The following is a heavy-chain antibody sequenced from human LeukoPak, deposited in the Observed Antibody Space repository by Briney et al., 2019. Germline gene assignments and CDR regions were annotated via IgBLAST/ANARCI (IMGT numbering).Heavy chain of an antibody. CDR2: INHSGGT. Sequence: PSETLSLTCAVYGASFSGYYWSWIRQPPGEGLVWIGEINHSGGTNYNPSLKSRVTISVDTSKNQFSLKLSSVTAADTAVYYCARGFRGYSYGYPFDYWGQGTLVTVSS. J-gene: IGHJ4*02. CDR3: ARGFRGYSYGYPFDY. CDR1: GASFSGYY. V-gene: IGHV4-34*01. D-gene: IGHD5-18*01.